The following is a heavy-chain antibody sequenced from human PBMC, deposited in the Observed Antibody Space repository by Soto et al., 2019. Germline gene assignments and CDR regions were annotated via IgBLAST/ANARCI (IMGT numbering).Heavy chain of an antibody. Sequence: QVQLQESGPGLVKPSETLSLTCAVSNGSINTSFWWRWVRQSPGKALEWIGEIYHHGSTNYKPSLKSRFTASIGKCKNQLSLKLYSVTTAYTVLYYCGRRFSVTTMGGFFDSWGQGSLVTVSS. CDR2: IYHHGST. J-gene: IGHJ4*02. CDR3: GRRFSVTTMGGFFDS. D-gene: IGHD4-17*01. CDR1: NGSINTSFW. V-gene: IGHV4-4*02.